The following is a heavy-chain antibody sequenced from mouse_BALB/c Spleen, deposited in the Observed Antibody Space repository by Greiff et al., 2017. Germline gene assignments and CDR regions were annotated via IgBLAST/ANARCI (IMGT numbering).Heavy chain of an antibody. J-gene: IGHJ4*01. CDR1: GFTFSSFG. Sequence: EVKVVESGGGLVQPGGSRKLSCAASGFTFSSFGMHWVRQAPEKGLEWVAYISSGSSTIYYADTVKGRFTISRDNPKNTLFLQMTSLRSEDTAMYYCARGRGYDGYAMDDWGQGTSVTVSS. V-gene: IGHV5-17*02. D-gene: IGHD2-2*01. CDR3: ARGRGYDGYAMDD. CDR2: ISSGSSTI.